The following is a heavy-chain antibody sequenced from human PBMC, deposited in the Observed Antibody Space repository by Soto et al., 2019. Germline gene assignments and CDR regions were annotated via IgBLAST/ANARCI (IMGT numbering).Heavy chain of an antibody. D-gene: IGHD3-16*01. V-gene: IGHV3-66*01. CDR3: AAYSHKGY. CDR1: GFTVSNNY. CDR2: IYSGGST. J-gene: IGHJ4*02. Sequence: EEQLVESGGDLVQPGGSLRLSCAASGFTVSNNYMNWVRQAPGKGLAWVSLIYSGGSTYYADSVKGRFTISRDSSKNTLYLQMNSLRAEDTAMYYCAAYSHKGYWGQGTLVTVSS.